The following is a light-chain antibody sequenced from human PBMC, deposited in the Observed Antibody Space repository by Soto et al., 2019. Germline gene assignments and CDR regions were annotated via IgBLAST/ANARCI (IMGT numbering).Light chain of an antibody. Sequence: EIVMTQSPATLSVSPGESATLSCRAGQSVSSNLAWYQQKPGQAPRLLIYGASTRATGIPARFSGSGSGTEFTLTLNTLQSEDFAVNYCQQYNNWPRTFGEGTKVEIK. CDR2: GAS. CDR1: QSVSSN. V-gene: IGKV3-15*01. J-gene: IGKJ1*01. CDR3: QQYNNWPRT.